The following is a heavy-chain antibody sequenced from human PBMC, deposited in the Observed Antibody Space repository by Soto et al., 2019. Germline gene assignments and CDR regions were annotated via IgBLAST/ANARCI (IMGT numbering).Heavy chain of an antibody. D-gene: IGHD5-18*01. J-gene: IGHJ3*02. CDR3: TTDQTGYGYAFDI. CDR1: GFTFSNAW. CDR2: IKSKTDGGTT. Sequence: GESLKISCAASGFTFSNAWMSWVRQAPGKGLEWVGRIKSKTDGGTTDYAAPVKGRFTISRDDSKNTLYLQMNSLKTEDTAVYYCTTDQTGYGYAFDIWGQGTMVTVSS. V-gene: IGHV3-15*01.